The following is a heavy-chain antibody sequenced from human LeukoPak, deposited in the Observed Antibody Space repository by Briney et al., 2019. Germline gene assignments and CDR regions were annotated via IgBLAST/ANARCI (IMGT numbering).Heavy chain of an antibody. Sequence: GGSLRLSCAASGFTVSSNYKSWVRQAPGKGLEWVSVIYSGGSTYYADSVKGRFTISRDNSKNTLYLQMNSLRAEDTAVYYCARDPRYYYDSSGYAFDIWGQGTMVTVSS. CDR1: GFTVSSNY. V-gene: IGHV3-66*01. J-gene: IGHJ3*02. CDR2: IYSGGST. CDR3: ARDPRYYYDSSGYAFDI. D-gene: IGHD3-22*01.